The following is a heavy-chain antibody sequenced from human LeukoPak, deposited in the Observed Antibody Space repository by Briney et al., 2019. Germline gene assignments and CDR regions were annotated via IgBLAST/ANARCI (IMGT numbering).Heavy chain of an antibody. CDR2: ISVYAGNT. CDR1: GYTFTGYY. J-gene: IGHJ4*02. V-gene: IGHV1-18*04. Sequence: ASVKVSCKASGYTFTGYYMHWVRQAPGQGLEWMGWISVYAGNTNYAQKFQGRLIVTTDTSTSTAHMELRSLTSDDTAVYYCARDQYDSVWGSHRPYFDYWGQGTLVTVSS. CDR3: ARDQYDSVWGSHRPYFDY. D-gene: IGHD3-16*02.